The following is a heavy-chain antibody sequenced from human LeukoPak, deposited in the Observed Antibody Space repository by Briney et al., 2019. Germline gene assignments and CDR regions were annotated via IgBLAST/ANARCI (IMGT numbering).Heavy chain of an antibody. D-gene: IGHD3-10*01. V-gene: IGHV3-30*02. J-gene: IGHJ4*02. CDR2: IRYDGSNK. Sequence: PGGSLRLSCAASGFTFSSYGMHWVRQAPGKGLEWVAFIRYDGSNKYYADSVKGRFTISRDNAKNSLYLQMNSLRAEDTAVYYCARESGSGSVFDYWGQGTLVTVSS. CDR3: ARESGSGSVFDY. CDR1: GFTFSSYG.